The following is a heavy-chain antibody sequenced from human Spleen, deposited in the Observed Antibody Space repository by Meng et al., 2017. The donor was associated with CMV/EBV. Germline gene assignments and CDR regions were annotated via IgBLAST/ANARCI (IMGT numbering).Heavy chain of an antibody. V-gene: IGHV4-31*01. CDR1: GDYINNGDCS. CDR3: AGADYYDSSGPEY. Sequence: SGDYINNGDCSWNWIRQHPRRGLEWLGYIHYTGSAYYNPSVRTPVIMSVDPSKNQFSLRLTSVTAADTAVYYCAGADYYDSSGPEYWGQGILVTVSS. CDR2: IHYTGSA. J-gene: IGHJ4*02. D-gene: IGHD3-22*01.